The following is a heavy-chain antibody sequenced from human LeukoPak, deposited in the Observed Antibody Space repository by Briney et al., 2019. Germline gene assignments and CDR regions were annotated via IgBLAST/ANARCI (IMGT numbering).Heavy chain of an antibody. J-gene: IGHJ4*02. V-gene: IGHV3-23*01. CDR2: ISGSGGST. CDR3: AKDLPSGFGAAAGSFDY. CDR1: GFTFSSYA. Sequence: PGGSLRLSCAASGFTFSSYAMSWVRQAPGKGLEWVSAISGSGGSTYYADSVKGRFTISRDNSKNTLYLQMNSLRAEDTAVYYCAKDLPSGFGAAAGSFDYWGQGTLVTVSS. D-gene: IGHD6-13*01.